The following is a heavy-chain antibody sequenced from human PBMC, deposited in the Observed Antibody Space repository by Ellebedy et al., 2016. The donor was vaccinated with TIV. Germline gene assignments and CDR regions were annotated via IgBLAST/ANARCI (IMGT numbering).Heavy chain of an antibody. CDR2: IYPGDSDT. J-gene: IGHJ6*02. Sequence: KVSXXGSGYSFTSYWIGWVRQMPGKGLEWMGIIYPGDSDTRYSPSFQGQVTISADKSISTAYLQWSSLKASDTAMYYCARAQWLVRKGAGGMDVWGQGTTVTVSS. CDR1: GYSFTSYW. D-gene: IGHD6-19*01. V-gene: IGHV5-51*01. CDR3: ARAQWLVRKGAGGMDV.